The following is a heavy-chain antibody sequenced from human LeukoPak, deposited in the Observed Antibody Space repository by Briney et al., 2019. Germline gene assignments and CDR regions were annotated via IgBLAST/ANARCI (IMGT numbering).Heavy chain of an antibody. V-gene: IGHV4-61*02. Sequence: PSQTLSLTCTVSGGSISSGSYYWSWIRQPAGKGLEWIGRIYTSGSTNYNPSLKSRVTISVDTSKNQFSLKLSSVTAADTAVYYCARLGSTTVTTDRGAGRYWYFDLWGRGTLVTVSS. D-gene: IGHD4-17*01. J-gene: IGHJ2*01. CDR1: GGSISSGSYY. CDR3: ARLGSTTVTTDRGAGRYWYFDL. CDR2: IYTSGST.